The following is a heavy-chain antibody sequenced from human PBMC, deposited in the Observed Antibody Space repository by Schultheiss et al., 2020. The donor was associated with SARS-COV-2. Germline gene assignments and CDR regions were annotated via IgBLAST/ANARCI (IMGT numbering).Heavy chain of an antibody. CDR1: GFTFSSYA. Sequence: GGSLRLSCSASGFTFSSYAMHWVRQAPGKGLEYVSAISSNGGSTYYADSVKGRFTISRDNSKNTLYLQMSSLRAEDTAVYYCAKSVWGPAAIGEDAFDIWGQGTMVTVSS. CDR3: AKSVWGPAAIGEDAFDI. CDR2: ISSNGGST. D-gene: IGHD2-2*02. J-gene: IGHJ3*02. V-gene: IGHV3-64D*06.